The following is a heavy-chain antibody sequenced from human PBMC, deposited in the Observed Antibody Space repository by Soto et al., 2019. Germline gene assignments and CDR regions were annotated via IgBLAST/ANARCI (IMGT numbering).Heavy chain of an antibody. J-gene: IGHJ2*01. CDR2: INAGNGNT. Sequence: ASVKVSCKASGYTFTSYAMHWVRQAPGQRLEWMGWINAGNGNTKYSQKLQGRVTITRDTSASTAYMELSSLRSEDTAVYYCARGTTIFGVVILYFDLWGRGTLVTVSS. V-gene: IGHV1-3*01. D-gene: IGHD3-3*01. CDR1: GYTFTSYA. CDR3: ARGTTIFGVVILYFDL.